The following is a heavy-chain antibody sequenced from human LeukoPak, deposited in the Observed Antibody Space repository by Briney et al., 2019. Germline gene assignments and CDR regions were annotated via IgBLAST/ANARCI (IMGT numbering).Heavy chain of an antibody. J-gene: IGHJ4*02. CDR3: AKEGGDWGEGYFDY. CDR2: ISYDGNIQ. D-gene: IGHD7-27*01. Sequence: PGRSLRLSCAASGFTFSFYAMYWIRQAPGKALEWVAVISYDGNIQYYADSVKGRFTISRDNAKNSLYLQMNSLRAEDTAVYYCAKEGGDWGEGYFDYWGQGTLVTVSS. V-gene: IGHV3-30*04. CDR1: GFTFSFYA.